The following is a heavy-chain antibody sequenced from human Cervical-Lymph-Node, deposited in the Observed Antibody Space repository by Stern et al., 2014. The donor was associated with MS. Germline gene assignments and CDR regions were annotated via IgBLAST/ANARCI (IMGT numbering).Heavy chain of an antibody. CDR1: GFMFSSYS. V-gene: IGHV3-21*01. CDR2: ISSSGTNI. D-gene: IGHD4-17*01. Sequence: EVQLVESGGGLVKPGGSLRLSCAASGFMFSSYSLNWVRQAPGKGLEWVSSISSSGTNIYYADSAKGRFTISRDNAKNSLYLQMNSLRAEDTAVYYCAREVADNGYFDYWGQGTLVTVSS. J-gene: IGHJ4*02. CDR3: AREVADNGYFDY.